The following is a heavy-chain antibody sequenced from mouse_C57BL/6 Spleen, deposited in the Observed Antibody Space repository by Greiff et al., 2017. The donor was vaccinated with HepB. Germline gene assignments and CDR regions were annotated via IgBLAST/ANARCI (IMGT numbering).Heavy chain of an antibody. Sequence: EVKVVESGGGLVQPGGSLKLSCAASGFTFSDYYMYWVRQTPEKRLEWVAYISNGGGSTYYPDTVKGRFTISRDNAKNTLYLQMSRLKSEDTAMYYCARQNYDYGLAYWGQGTLVTVSA. V-gene: IGHV5-12*01. CDR2: ISNGGGST. CDR1: GFTFSDYY. J-gene: IGHJ3*01. D-gene: IGHD2-4*01. CDR3: ARQNYDYGLAY.